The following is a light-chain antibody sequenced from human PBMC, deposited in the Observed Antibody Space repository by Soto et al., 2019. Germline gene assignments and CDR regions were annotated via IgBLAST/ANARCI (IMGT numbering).Light chain of an antibody. CDR2: RHN. V-gene: IGLV1-44*01. Sequence: QSVLTQPPSASGTPGQRVTISCSGSSSNIGSNAVNWYQQLPGTAPKLLIYRHNQRPSGVPDRFSGSKSGTSASLAISGLQSEDEGDYSCETWDDSLNGWLFGGGTKLTVL. CDR1: SSNIGSNA. CDR3: ETWDDSLNGWL. J-gene: IGLJ2*01.